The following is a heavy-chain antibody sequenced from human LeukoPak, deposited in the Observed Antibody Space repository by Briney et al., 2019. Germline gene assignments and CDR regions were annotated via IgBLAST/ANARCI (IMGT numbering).Heavy chain of an antibody. V-gene: IGHV3-7*01. CDR1: GFTCSSYW. J-gene: IGHJ4*02. CDR2: INGESEK. D-gene: IGHD3-22*01. Sequence: GGSLRLSCAASGFTCSSYWMSWVRKAPGKGLECVANINGESEKRYVDSVKGRFTISRDNAKNSLYLQMNSLRVEDTAIYYCARDYLDSSGAHYDYWGQGTLVTVSS. CDR3: ARDYLDSSGAHYDY.